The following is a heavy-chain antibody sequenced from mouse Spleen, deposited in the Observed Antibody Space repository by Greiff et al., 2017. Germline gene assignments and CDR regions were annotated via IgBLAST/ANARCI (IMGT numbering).Heavy chain of an antibody. J-gene: IGHJ3*01. CDR3: ARGEPYGRSSWFAY. CDR1: GYTFTDYA. V-gene: IGHV1S137*01. D-gene: IGHD1-1*01. Sequence: QVQLQQSGPELVRPGVSVKISCKGSGYTFTDYAMHWVKQSHAKGLEWIGVISTYSGNTNYNQKFKGKATMTVDKSSSTAYMELARLTSEDSAIYYCARGEPYGRSSWFAYWGQGTLVTVSA. CDR2: ISTYSGNT.